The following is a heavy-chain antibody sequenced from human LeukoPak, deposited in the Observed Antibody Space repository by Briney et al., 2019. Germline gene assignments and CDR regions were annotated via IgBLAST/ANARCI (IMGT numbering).Heavy chain of an antibody. CDR1: GFTFSRYA. J-gene: IGHJ4*02. CDR2: INTDSSDI. D-gene: IGHD2-2*01. CDR3: ARDTFQPGLIDS. Sequence: GGSLRLSCAASGFTFSRYAMNWVRQAPGKGLEWVSYINTDSSDIHYADSVKGRFTISRNNARNTLYLQLSSLRAEDSAVYYCARDTFQPGLIDSWGQGTLVAVSS. V-gene: IGHV3-21*05.